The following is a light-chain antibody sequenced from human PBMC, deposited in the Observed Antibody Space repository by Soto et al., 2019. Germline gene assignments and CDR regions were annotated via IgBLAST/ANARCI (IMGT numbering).Light chain of an antibody. CDR1: QSVFSRFRNENY. J-gene: IGKJ1*01. CDR3: QQYYTTPTWT. V-gene: IGKV4-1*01. Sequence: DIVMTQSPDSLTLSLGERATINCKSSQSVFSRFRNENYLGWFQQKPGQTPRLLIYWASTRESGVSDRFSGSGSGTDFTLTIDSLQAEDVAVYYCQQYYTTPTWTFGQGTKVDIK. CDR2: WAS.